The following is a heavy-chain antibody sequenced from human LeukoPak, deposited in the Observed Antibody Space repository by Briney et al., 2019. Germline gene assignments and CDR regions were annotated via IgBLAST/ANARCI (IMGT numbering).Heavy chain of an antibody. CDR1: GYTFTYHY. D-gene: IGHD7-27*01. V-gene: IGHV1-2*02. J-gene: IGHJ4*02. CDR2: IHPGRGDT. CDR3: ARDHNWGPDY. Sequence: ASVTVSFLALGYTFTYHYFHWLRQAPGQGIEWMGWIHPGRGDTNIAQKFQGRVSLTRDMSISTAYMELSRLTSDDTAVYYCARDHNWGPDYWGQGTLVSVSS.